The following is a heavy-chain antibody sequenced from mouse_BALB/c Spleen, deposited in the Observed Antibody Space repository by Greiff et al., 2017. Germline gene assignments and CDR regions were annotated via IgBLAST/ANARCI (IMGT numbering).Heavy chain of an antibody. V-gene: IGHV1-4*02. D-gene: IGHD2-4*01. Sequence: QVQLQQSAAELARPGASVKMSCKASGYTFTSYTMHWVKQRPGQGLEWIGYINPSSGYTEYNQKFKDKTTLTADKSSSTAYMQLSSLTSEDSAVYYCARGGDYDVNYWGQGTTLTVSS. J-gene: IGHJ2*01. CDR3: ARGGDYDVNY. CDR2: INPSSGYT. CDR1: GYTFTSYT.